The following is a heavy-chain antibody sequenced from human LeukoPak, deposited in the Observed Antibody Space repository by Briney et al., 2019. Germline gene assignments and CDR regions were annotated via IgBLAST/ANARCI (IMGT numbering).Heavy chain of an antibody. D-gene: IGHD2-21*02. V-gene: IGHV1-3*04. CDR1: GYTFTSYA. CDR3: ARNTETAIPLPYYFDY. Sequence: GASVKVSCKASGYTFTSYAMHWVRQAPGQRLECMGWINTGNGNTKYSQKFQGRDTITRDTSAGTAYMDLSSLRSEDTAVYYCARNTETAIPLPYYFDYWGQGTLVTVSS. CDR2: INTGNGNT. J-gene: IGHJ4*02.